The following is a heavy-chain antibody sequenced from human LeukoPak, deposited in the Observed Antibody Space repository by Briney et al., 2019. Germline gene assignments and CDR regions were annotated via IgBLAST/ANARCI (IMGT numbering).Heavy chain of an antibody. CDR3: AKDLGRFGELIDY. CDR2: IRYDGSNK. J-gene: IGHJ4*02. CDR1: GFTFSSYG. Sequence: GGSLRLSXAASGFTFSSYGMHWVRQAPGKGLEWVAFIRYDGSNKYYADSVKGRFTISRDNSKNTLYLQMNSLRAEDTAVYYCAKDLGRFGELIDYWGPGTLVTVSS. D-gene: IGHD3-10*01. V-gene: IGHV3-30*02.